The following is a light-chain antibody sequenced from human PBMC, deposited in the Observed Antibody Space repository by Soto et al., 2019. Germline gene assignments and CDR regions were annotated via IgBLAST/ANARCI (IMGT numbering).Light chain of an antibody. CDR1: QNIYSN. J-gene: IGKJ1*01. CDR3: LQYHNLWA. Sequence: IVMTQSPATLSLSPCERSTLSCRASQNIYSNVAWYQQRPGQAPRLLIYRASTRAPGIPARFSGSGSGTEFTLTISSLQSEDFTVYSCLQYHNLWAFGQGTKVDIK. V-gene: IGKV3-15*01. CDR2: RAS.